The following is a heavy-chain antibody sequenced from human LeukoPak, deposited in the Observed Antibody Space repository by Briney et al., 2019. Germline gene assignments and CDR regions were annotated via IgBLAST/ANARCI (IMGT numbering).Heavy chain of an antibody. CDR1: GYSFTLYY. J-gene: IGHJ4*02. D-gene: IGHD4-17*01. V-gene: IGHV1-2*02. CDR3: ASLYGDYVASDY. Sequence: ASVTVSYKASGYSFTLYYMHWVRQAPGQGGEWMGWINPNSGGTNYAQKFLGRVTMTRDTSISTAYMELSRLRSDDTAVYYCASLYGDYVASDYWGQGTLVTVSS. CDR2: INPNSGGT.